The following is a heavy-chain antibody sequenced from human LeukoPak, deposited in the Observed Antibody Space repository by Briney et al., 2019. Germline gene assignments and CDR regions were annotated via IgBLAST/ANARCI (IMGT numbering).Heavy chain of an antibody. CDR2: INHSGST. D-gene: IGHD3-10*01. CDR3: ARGGKIMVRGKYLDP. CDR1: GGSISSSSYY. J-gene: IGHJ5*02. V-gene: IGHV4-39*07. Sequence: SETLSLTCTVSGGSISSSSYYWGWIRQPPGKGLEWIGEINHSGSTNYNPSLKSRVTISVDTSKNQFSLKLSSVTAADTAVYYCARGGKIMVRGKYLDPWGQGTLVTVSS.